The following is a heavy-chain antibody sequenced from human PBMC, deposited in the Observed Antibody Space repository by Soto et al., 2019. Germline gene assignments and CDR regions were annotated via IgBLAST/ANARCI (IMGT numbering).Heavy chain of an antibody. D-gene: IGHD3-16*01. Sequence: ASVKVSCKASGYTFTSYAMHWVRQAPGQRLEWMGWINAGNGNTKYSQKFQGRVTMTRITSTSTAYLELSSLRSEDTAVYYCARGRIGGHWFDPWGQGTLVTVSS. V-gene: IGHV1-3*01. CDR1: GYTFTSYA. CDR2: INAGNGNT. J-gene: IGHJ5*02. CDR3: ARGRIGGHWFDP.